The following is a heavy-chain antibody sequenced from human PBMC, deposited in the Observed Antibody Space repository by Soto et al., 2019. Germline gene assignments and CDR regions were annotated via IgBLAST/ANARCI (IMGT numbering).Heavy chain of an antibody. Sequence: PGGSLRLSCTASGFTFSSYWMHWVRQAPGKGLVWVSRINSDGSSTSYADSVKGRFTISRDNAKNTLYLQMNSLRAEDTAVYYCARAYCGGDCYAQLDGMDVWGQGTTVTVSS. V-gene: IGHV3-74*01. J-gene: IGHJ6*02. CDR1: GFTFSSYW. D-gene: IGHD2-21*02. CDR2: INSDGSST. CDR3: ARAYCGGDCYAQLDGMDV.